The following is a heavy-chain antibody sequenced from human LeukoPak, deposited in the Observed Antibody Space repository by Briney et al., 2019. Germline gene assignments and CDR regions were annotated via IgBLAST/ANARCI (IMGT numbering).Heavy chain of an antibody. Sequence: GRSLGLSCAASAFTFDDYAMRWVRPAPGKGLEWVSGISWNGGSIGYADSVKGRFTISRDNAKNSLYLQMNSLRAEDTALYDCAKDTVSAVAGTTLDYWGQGTLVTVSS. CDR3: AKDTVSAVAGTTLDY. V-gene: IGHV3-9*01. CDR1: AFTFDDYA. J-gene: IGHJ4*02. D-gene: IGHD6-19*01. CDR2: ISWNGGSI.